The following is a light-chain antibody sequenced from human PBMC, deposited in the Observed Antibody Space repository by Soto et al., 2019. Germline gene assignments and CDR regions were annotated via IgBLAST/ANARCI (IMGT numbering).Light chain of an antibody. Sequence: EIGMTQSPATLSVSPGERATLSCRASQSVSSNLAWYQQKPGQAPRLLIYGASTRATGIPARFSGGGSGTHFTLTISRLEPGDFAVYYCQHFGGTTFTFGQGTRLEIK. CDR1: QSVSSN. CDR3: QHFGGTTFT. CDR2: GAS. J-gene: IGKJ5*01. V-gene: IGKV3-15*01.